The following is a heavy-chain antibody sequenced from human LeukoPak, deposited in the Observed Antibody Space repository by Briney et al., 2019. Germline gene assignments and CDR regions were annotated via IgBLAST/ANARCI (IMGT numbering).Heavy chain of an antibody. Sequence: PSETLSLTCTVSGGSISSYYWSWIRQPPGKGLEWIGYIYYSGSTNYNPSLKSRVTISVDTSKNQFSLKLSSVTAADTAVYYCARIAAAGPGNYYYYYYMDVWGKGTTVTISS. CDR3: ARIAAAGPGNYYYYYYMDV. J-gene: IGHJ6*03. CDR2: IYYSGST. CDR1: GGSISSYY. D-gene: IGHD6-13*01. V-gene: IGHV4-59*01.